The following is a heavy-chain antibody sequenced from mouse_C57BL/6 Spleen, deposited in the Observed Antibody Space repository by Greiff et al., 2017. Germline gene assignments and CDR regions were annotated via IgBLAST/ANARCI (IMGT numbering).Heavy chain of an antibody. CDR3: ARDIIDGGNYFDY. D-gene: IGHD1-2*01. CDR1: GYTFTGYW. V-gene: IGHV1-9*01. Sequence: VPLVESGAELLKPGASVKLSCKATGYTFTGYWIEWVKQRPGHGLEWIGEILPGSGSTNYNEKFKGKATFTSDTSSNTAYMQLSSLTTEDSAIYYCARDIIDGGNYFDYWGQGTTLTVSS. J-gene: IGHJ2*01. CDR2: ILPGSGST.